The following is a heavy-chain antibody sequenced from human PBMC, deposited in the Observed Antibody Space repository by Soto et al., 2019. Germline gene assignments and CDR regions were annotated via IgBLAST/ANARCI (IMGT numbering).Heavy chain of an antibody. CDR1: GFTFGDYA. Sequence: GGSLRLSCTASGFTFGDYAMSWVRLAPGKGLEWVGFIRSKACGGTTEYAASVKGRFTISRDDAKRIAYLQMNSLQTEDTAVYYYTRSLDFWSGYSFDYWGQRTLVSVSS. CDR2: IRSKACGGTT. V-gene: IGHV3-49*04. CDR3: TRSLDFWSGYSFDY. D-gene: IGHD3-3*01. J-gene: IGHJ4*02.